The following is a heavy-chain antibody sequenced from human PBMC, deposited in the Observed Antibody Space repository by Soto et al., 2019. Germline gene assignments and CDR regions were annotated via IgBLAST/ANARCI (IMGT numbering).Heavy chain of an antibody. D-gene: IGHD2-15*01. V-gene: IGHV3-21*01. J-gene: IGHJ3*02. CDR1: GFTFSSYT. CDR3: ARKKGDCYEI. Sequence: EVQLVESGGGLVKPGGSLRLSCAASGFTFSSYTMNWVRQAPGKGLEWVSFISSSGTYTYYADSLKGRFTISRDNAKDSLYLQMNSLRAEDTAVYCCARKKGDCYEIWGKGRMVTVSS. CDR2: ISSSGTYT.